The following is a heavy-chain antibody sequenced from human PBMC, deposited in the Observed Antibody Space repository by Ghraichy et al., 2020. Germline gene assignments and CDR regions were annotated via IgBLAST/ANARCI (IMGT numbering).Heavy chain of an antibody. CDR3: ARPLYCSGGSCYWGFDN. Sequence: ESLNISCAASGFSFSRYWMGWVRQAPGKGLEWVANVKEDGSESYYVDSVKGRFTVSRDNAKNSVYLQMNSLRAEDTAVYYCARPLYCSGGSCYWGFDNWGQGTLVTVSS. J-gene: IGHJ4*02. CDR2: VKEDGSES. CDR1: GFSFSRYW. D-gene: IGHD2-15*01. V-gene: IGHV3-7*01.